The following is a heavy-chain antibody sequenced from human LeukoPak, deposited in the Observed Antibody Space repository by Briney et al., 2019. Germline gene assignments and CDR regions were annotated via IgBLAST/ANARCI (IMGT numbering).Heavy chain of an antibody. CDR1: GGSLSSYY. J-gene: IGHJ6*02. Sequence: SETLSLTCTVSGGSLSSYYWSWIRQPPGKGLEWIGYIYYSGSTNYNPSLKSRVTISVDTSKNQLSLKLSSVTAADTAVYYCASLDCGGDCSYGMDVWGQGTTVTVSS. CDR3: ASLDCGGDCSYGMDV. CDR2: IYYSGST. D-gene: IGHD2-21*01. V-gene: IGHV4-59*01.